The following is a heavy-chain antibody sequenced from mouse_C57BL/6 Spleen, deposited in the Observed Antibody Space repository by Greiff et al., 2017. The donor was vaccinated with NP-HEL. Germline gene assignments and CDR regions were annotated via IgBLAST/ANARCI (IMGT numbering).Heavy chain of an antibody. D-gene: IGHD2-12*01. CDR1: GFNIQDDY. V-gene: IGHV14-4*01. Sequence: VQLQQSGAELVRPGASVKLSCTASGFNIQDDYMHWVKQRPEQGLEWIGWIDPENGDTEYASKFQGKATITADTSSNTAYLQLSSLTSEDTAVYYCTHLRREAWFAYWGQGTLVTVSA. CDR3: THLRREAWFAY. J-gene: IGHJ3*01. CDR2: IDPENGDT.